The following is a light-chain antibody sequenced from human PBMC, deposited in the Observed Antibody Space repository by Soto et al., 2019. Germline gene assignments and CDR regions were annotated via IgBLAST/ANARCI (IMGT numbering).Light chain of an antibody. CDR2: RNN. CDR3: AAWDDSLSVL. CDR1: SSNIGSNY. V-gene: IGLV1-47*01. Sequence: QSVLTQPPSASGTPGQRVTISCSGSSSNIGSNYVYWYQQLPGTAPTLLIYRNNQRPSGVPDRFSGSKSGTSASLAISGLRSEDEADYYCAAWDDSLSVLFGTGTKVTVL. J-gene: IGLJ1*01.